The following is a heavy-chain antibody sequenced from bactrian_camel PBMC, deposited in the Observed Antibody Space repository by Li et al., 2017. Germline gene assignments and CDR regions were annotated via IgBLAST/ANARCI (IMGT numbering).Heavy chain of an antibody. J-gene: IGHJ4*01. CDR1: GLPDYDYA. Sequence: HVQLVESGGGLVQPGGSLRLACEVSGLPDYDYAMGWFRQAPGKEHEEVACVGWAGTAKYYAPSVKDRFTISQDNAKKTVYLQMNSLKPEDTASYYCAPDPHNYELGPSCGASLSYWGQGTQVTVS. V-gene: IGHV3S60*01. CDR3: APDPHNYELGPSCGASLSY. CDR2: VGWAGTAK. D-gene: IGHD5*01.